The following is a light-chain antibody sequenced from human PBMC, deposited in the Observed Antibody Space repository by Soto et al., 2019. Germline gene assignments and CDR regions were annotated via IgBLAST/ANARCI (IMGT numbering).Light chain of an antibody. CDR3: LQHYAWPWT. Sequence: EIVMTQSPATLSVSPGERATLSCRASQSVSSNLAWYQQKPGQAPRLVLQRIFIRAIGVPARFSGSGSETEFTLTISGLQSEDSGVYYCLQHYAWPWTFGQGTRLEIK. J-gene: IGKJ5*01. CDR2: RIF. CDR1: QSVSSN. V-gene: IGKV3-15*01.